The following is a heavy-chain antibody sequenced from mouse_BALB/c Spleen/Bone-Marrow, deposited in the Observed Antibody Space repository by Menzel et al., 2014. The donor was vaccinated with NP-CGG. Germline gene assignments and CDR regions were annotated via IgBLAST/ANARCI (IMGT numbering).Heavy chain of an antibody. CDR2: IWAGGST. CDR1: GFSLTSYG. V-gene: IGHV2-9*02. J-gene: IGHJ1*01. Sequence: QVKLVESGPGLVAPSQSLSITCTVSGFSLTSYGVHWVRQPPGKGLEWLGVIWAGGSTNYNSALMSRLSISKDNSKSXXFLKMNSLQTDGTAMYYCARGGIYWYFDVWGAGTTVTVSS. CDR3: ARGGIYWYFDV.